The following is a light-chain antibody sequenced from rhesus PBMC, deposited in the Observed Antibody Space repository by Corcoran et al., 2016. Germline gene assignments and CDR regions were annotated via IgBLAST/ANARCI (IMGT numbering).Light chain of an antibody. CDR3: MQGTHLPLT. Sequence: DVVMTQSPLSLPITPGQPASISCRSSQSLGQSDGKNYLNWLQQKAGQIPRRLIYQVSNRDSGVPDRFRGSGAGTVFTLEISRVEADDVGVYYFMQGTHLPLTFGGGTKVELK. J-gene: IGKJ4*01. V-gene: IGKV2S8*01. CDR1: QSLGQSDGKNY. CDR2: QVS.